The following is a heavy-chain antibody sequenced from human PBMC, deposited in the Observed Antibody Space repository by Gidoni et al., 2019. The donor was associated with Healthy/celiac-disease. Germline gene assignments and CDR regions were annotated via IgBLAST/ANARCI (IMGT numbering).Heavy chain of an antibody. CDR2: IYYSGST. CDR3: ARGSGWYPVPRQYDY. V-gene: IGHV4-59*01. J-gene: IGHJ4*02. CDR1: GGSNSSYY. D-gene: IGHD6-19*01. Sequence: QVQLQESGPGLVKPSETLSLTCTVAGGSNSSYYWSWIRQPPGKGLEWIGYIYYSGSTNCNPSRTSRVTLSVDTSKTQFSLKLSSVTAADTAVYYCARGSGWYPVPRQYDYWGQGTLVTVSS.